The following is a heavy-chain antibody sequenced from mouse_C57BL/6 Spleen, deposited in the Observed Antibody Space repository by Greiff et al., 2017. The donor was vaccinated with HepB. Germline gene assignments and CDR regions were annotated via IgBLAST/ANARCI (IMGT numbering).Heavy chain of an antibody. CDR1: GFNIKDDY. J-gene: IGHJ4*01. Sequence: EVQLQQSGAELVRPGASVKLSCTASGFNIKDDYMHWVKQRPEQGLEWIGWIDPENGDTEYASKFQGKATITADTSSNTAYLQLSSLTSEDTAVYYCTTPLLRSAMDYWGQGTSVTVSS. D-gene: IGHD1-1*01. CDR3: TTPLLRSAMDY. V-gene: IGHV14-4*01. CDR2: IDPENGDT.